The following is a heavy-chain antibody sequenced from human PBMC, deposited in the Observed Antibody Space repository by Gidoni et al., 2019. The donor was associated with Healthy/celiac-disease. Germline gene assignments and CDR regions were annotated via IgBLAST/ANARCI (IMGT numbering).Heavy chain of an antibody. CDR3: ARGGSCSGGSCYSIGYYYYGMDV. V-gene: IGHV1-46*01. Sequence: QVQLVQSGAEVKKPGAAVKVSCKASGYTCTSYYMQWVRQAPGQGLEWMGIINPSGGSTSYAPKFQGSVTMTRDTSTSTVYMELSSLRSEDTAVYYCARGGSCSGGSCYSIGYYYYGMDVWGQGTTVTVSS. CDR2: INPSGGST. J-gene: IGHJ6*02. D-gene: IGHD2-15*01. CDR1: GYTCTSYY.